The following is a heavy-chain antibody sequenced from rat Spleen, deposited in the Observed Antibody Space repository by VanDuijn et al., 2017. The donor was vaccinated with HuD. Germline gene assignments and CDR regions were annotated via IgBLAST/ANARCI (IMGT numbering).Heavy chain of an antibody. CDR1: GFTFSTYG. V-gene: IGHV5-20*01. Sequence: EVQLVESGGGLVQPGRSMKLSCAASGFTFSTYGLAWVRQAPKKGLEWVAYISYDGGSTYYRDSVKGRFTISRDNAKSTLYLKMDSLRSEDTATYYCTTRVHFDYWGQGVMVTVSS. CDR2: ISYDGGST. D-gene: IGHD1-11*01. J-gene: IGHJ2*01. CDR3: TTRVHFDY.